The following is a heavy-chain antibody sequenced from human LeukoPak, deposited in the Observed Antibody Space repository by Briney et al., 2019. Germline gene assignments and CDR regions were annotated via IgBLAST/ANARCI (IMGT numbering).Heavy chain of an antibody. CDR3: AREDGYSSSWYEERWRYFDY. CDR2: ISSSSSYI. D-gene: IGHD6-13*01. J-gene: IGHJ4*02. Sequence: GGSLRLSCAASGFTFSSYSMNWVRQAPGKGLAWVSSISSSSSYIYYADSVKGRFTISRDNAKNSLYLQMNSLRAEDTAVYYCAREDGYSSSWYEERWRYFDYWGQGTLVTVSS. CDR1: GFTFSSYS. V-gene: IGHV3-21*01.